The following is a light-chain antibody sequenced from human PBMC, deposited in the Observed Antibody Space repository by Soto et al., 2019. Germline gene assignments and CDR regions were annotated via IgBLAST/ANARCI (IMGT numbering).Light chain of an antibody. Sequence: EIVMTQSPVTLSVSPGERATLSCRASQFVSSNLAWYQQKPGQAPRLLIYGASTRATGIPARFSGSGSGTEFTLTITRLEPEDFAVYYCQHYGTSPTFGPGTKVDIK. CDR3: QHYGTSPT. CDR2: GAS. CDR1: QFVSSN. V-gene: IGKV3D-15*02. J-gene: IGKJ3*01.